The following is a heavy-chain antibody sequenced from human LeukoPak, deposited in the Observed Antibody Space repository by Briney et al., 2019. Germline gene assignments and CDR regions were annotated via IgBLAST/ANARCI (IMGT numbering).Heavy chain of an antibody. V-gene: IGHV3-23*01. Sequence: PGGSLRLSCAASGFTFSTYAMSWVRQAPGQGLEWVSSISGDGGSTYYEESVKGRFTISRDNSKNTLYLQMNSLRAEDTAVYYCAKRPDCSTTNCFRFEYWGQGTLVTVSS. J-gene: IGHJ4*02. D-gene: IGHD2-2*01. CDR1: GFTFSTYA. CDR2: ISGDGGST. CDR3: AKRPDCSTTNCFRFEY.